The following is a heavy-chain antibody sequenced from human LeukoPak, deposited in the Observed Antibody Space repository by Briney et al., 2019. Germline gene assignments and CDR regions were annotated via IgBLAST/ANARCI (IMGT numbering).Heavy chain of an antibody. CDR2: ISASNGGT. V-gene: IGHV1-18*04. CDR3: ARESHITREDY. Sequence: ASVKVSCKASGYTFTNYYIHWVRQAPGQGLEWMGWISASNGGTDYPQNLQGRVTMTTDTYTSTAYMELRSLTSDDTAIYYCARESHITREDYWGQGTLVTVSS. CDR1: GYTFTNYY. D-gene: IGHD1-14*01. J-gene: IGHJ4*02.